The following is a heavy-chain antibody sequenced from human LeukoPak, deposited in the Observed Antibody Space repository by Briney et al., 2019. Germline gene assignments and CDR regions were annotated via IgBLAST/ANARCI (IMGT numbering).Heavy chain of an antibody. Sequence: ASVRVSCKASGYTFTSNGISWVRQAPGHGLEWMGWISTYSGNTNYAQMFQGRVTMTTEKSTRIAYMELRSLRYEDTPIYYCARDRHHAFDYWGQGTLVTVSS. CDR2: ISTYSGNT. CDR1: GYTFTSNG. J-gene: IGHJ4*02. CDR3: ARDRHHAFDY. V-gene: IGHV1-18*04. D-gene: IGHD1-14*01.